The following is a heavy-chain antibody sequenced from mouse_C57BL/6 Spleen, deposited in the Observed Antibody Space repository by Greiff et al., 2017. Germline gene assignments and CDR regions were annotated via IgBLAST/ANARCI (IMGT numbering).Heavy chain of an antibody. D-gene: IGHD1-1*01. CDR2: IYPGDGDT. Sequence: QVQLQQSGPELVKPGASVKISCKASGYAFSSSWMNWVKQRPGKGLEWIGRIYPGDGDTNYNGKFKGKATLTADKSSSTAYMQLSSLTAEDSAVYFCARPTYGSSYVWFAYWGQGTLVTVSA. CDR3: ARPTYGSSYVWFAY. CDR1: GYAFSSSW. V-gene: IGHV1-82*01. J-gene: IGHJ3*01.